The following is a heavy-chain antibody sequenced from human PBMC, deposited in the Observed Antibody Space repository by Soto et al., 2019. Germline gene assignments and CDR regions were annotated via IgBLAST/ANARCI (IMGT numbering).Heavy chain of an antibody. Sequence: SETLSLTCTVSGGSISSYYWSWVRQPPGKGLEWIGYIYYSGSTNYNPSLKSRVTISVDTSKNQFSLKLSSVTAADTAVYYCARVSGFDAFDIWGQGTMVTVSS. J-gene: IGHJ3*02. D-gene: IGHD6-25*01. CDR1: GGSISSYY. CDR3: ARVSGFDAFDI. CDR2: IYYSGST. V-gene: IGHV4-59*01.